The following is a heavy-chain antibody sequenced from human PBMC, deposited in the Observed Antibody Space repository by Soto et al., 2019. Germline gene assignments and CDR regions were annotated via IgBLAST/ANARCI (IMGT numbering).Heavy chain of an antibody. V-gene: IGHV3-21*01. Sequence: EVQLVESGGGLVKPGGSLRLSCAASGFTFSSYSMNWVRQAPGKGLEWVSSISSSSSYIYYADSVKGRFTISRDNAKNSLYLQMNSLRAEDTAVYYCARDFWSGYYGKNYYYYMDVWGEGTTVTVSS. CDR3: ARDFWSGYYGKNYYYYMDV. D-gene: IGHD3-3*01. CDR2: ISSSSSYI. CDR1: GFTFSSYS. J-gene: IGHJ6*03.